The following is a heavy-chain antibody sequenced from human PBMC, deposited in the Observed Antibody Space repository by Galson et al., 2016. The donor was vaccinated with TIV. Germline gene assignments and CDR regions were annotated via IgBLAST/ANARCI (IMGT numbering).Heavy chain of an antibody. CDR2: IKPNSGET. Sequence: SVKVSCKASGYTFNNYEINWVRQASGQGLEWMGWIKPNSGETGFAQRFQDRVTMTTDTSISTAYMELRSRTSEDTAVYYCARVRDSRVGPGGVTGGFNGGWFDPWGQGTLVTVSS. V-gene: IGHV1-8*01. J-gene: IGHJ5*02. CDR1: GYTFNNYE. CDR3: ARVRDSRVGPGGVTGGFNGGWFDP. D-gene: IGHD2-21*02.